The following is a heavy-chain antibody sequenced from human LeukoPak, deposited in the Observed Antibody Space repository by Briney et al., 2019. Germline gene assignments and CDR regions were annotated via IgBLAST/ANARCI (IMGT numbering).Heavy chain of an antibody. CDR2: IYYSGST. CDR1: GGSISSHY. V-gene: IGHV4-59*11. Sequence: KPSETLSFTCTVSGGSISSHYWSWIRQPPGKGLEWIGYIYYSGSTNYNPSLKSRVTISVDTSKNQFSLKLSSVTAADTAVYYCARYYYESSGYCVLDYWGQGTLVTVPS. D-gene: IGHD3-22*01. CDR3: ARYYYESSGYCVLDY. J-gene: IGHJ4*02.